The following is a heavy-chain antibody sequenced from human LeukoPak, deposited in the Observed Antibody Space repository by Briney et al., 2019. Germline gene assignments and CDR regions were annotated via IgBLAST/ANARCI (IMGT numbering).Heavy chain of an antibody. V-gene: IGHV1-46*01. CDR1: GYTFTGYY. CDR3: AREGVGAARTYYFDY. D-gene: IGHD6-13*01. CDR2: INPSGGST. Sequence: ASVKVSCKASGYTFTGYYMHWVRQAPGQGLEWMGIINPSGGSTSYAQKFQGRVTMTRDMSTSTVYMELSSLRSEDTAVYYCAREGVGAARTYYFDYWGQGTLVTVSS. J-gene: IGHJ4*02.